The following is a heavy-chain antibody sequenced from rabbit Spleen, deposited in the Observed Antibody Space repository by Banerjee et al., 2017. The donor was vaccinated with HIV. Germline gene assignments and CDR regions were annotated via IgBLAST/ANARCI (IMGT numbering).Heavy chain of an antibody. CDR2: IAGSSSGFT. V-gene: IGHV1S40*01. D-gene: IGHD1-1*01. J-gene: IGHJ6*01. Sequence: GGLVKPGASLTLTCTASGFSFSSSDYMCWVRQAPGKGLEWIACIAGSSSGFTYFATWAKGRFTCSKTSSTTVTLQMTRLTAADTATYFCARDTSSSFSSYGMDLWGPGTLVTVS. CDR3: ARDTSSSFSSYGMDL. CDR1: GFSFSSSDY.